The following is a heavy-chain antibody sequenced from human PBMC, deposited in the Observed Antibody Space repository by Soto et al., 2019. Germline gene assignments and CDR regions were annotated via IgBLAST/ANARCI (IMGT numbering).Heavy chain of an antibody. V-gene: IGHV4-39*01. CDR1: SGSISVTNVF. J-gene: IGHJ4*02. Sequence: SETLSLTCTVSSGSISVTNVFWGWVRQPPGKGLEWIGNIDYSGTAYFSPSLATRVTFHVDTSKNQFSLTLYSVTAADPAVYYCARITGRHLDYWGQGILVTVS. CDR2: IDYSGTA. CDR3: ARITGRHLDY. D-gene: IGHD1-20*01.